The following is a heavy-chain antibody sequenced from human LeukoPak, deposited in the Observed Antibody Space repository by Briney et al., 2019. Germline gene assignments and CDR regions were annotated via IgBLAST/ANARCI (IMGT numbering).Heavy chain of an antibody. CDR2: INHSGGT. Sequence: SETLSLTCAVSGGSFSSYYLSWIRQPPGKGLEWVAEINHSGGTNYNPSLKSGVSITVETSKNQFSLKLMSVLAADTAVYYCARARGVFDFWSGYYRFNWFDPWGQGTLVTVSS. CDR1: GGSFSSYY. V-gene: IGHV4-34*01. CDR3: ARARGVFDFWSGYYRFNWFDP. J-gene: IGHJ5*02. D-gene: IGHD3-3*01.